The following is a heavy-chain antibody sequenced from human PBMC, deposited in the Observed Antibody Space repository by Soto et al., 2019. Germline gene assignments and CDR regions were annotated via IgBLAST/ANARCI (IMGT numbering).Heavy chain of an antibody. Sequence: EVQLVESGGGLVQSGGSLRLSCLASGFSLTPYWMSWVRQTPGKGLEWVAKINEDVSKRDYMESVEGRFTISRDNAKNSVSLPMDSLRVDDTAMYYCTRWDGRCSGGSCFFDSWGQGTLVTVSS. J-gene: IGHJ4*02. CDR2: INEDVSKR. D-gene: IGHD2-15*01. V-gene: IGHV3-7*01. CDR3: TRWDGRCSGGSCFFDS. CDR1: GFSLTPYW.